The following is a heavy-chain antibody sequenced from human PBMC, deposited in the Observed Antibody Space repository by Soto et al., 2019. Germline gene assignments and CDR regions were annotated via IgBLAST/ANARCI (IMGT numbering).Heavy chain of an antibody. D-gene: IGHD3-22*01. CDR2: ISGGGHGT. CDR1: GFTFSTYA. Sequence: EVQLLESGGGLVQPGGSLRLSCVASGFTFSTYAMAWVRQAPGKGLEWVSAISGGGHGTYQPDYVKGRFTISRDNSRNTLDLQLNGLRAEDTALYYCAKAFDASGYTYERAFDYWGQGTLVTVSS. V-gene: IGHV3-23*01. J-gene: IGHJ4*02. CDR3: AKAFDASGYTYERAFDY.